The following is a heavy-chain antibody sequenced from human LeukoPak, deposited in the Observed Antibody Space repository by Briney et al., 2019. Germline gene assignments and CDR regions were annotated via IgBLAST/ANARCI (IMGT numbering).Heavy chain of an antibody. V-gene: IGHV1-3*04. CDR2: ISTYNDDR. CDR3: ARAPGSGSYSAFDY. J-gene: IGHJ4*02. D-gene: IGHD1-26*01. CDR1: GYTFTTYA. Sequence: ASVKVSCKASGYTFTTYAIHWVRQAPGQRLEWMGWISTYNDDRKYSPKFQGTVTITTDASASTAYMDPSSLRSEDTAVYYCARAPGSGSYSAFDYWGQGTLVTVSS.